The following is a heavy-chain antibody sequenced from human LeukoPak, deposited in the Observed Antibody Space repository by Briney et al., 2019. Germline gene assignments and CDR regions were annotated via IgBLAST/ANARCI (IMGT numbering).Heavy chain of an antibody. CDR3: GKSSGRAGELIFGGIIDY. V-gene: IGHV3-23*01. CDR1: GFTVSSNY. D-gene: IGHD3-10*01. J-gene: IGHJ4*02. CDR2: ISNTGGST. Sequence: GGSLRLSCAASGFTVSSNYMSWVRQAPGKGLEWVSAISNTGGSTYYADSVKGRFTISRDNSKNTLYLQMNSLRAEDTAVYYCGKSSGRAGELIFGGIIDYWGQGTLVTVSS.